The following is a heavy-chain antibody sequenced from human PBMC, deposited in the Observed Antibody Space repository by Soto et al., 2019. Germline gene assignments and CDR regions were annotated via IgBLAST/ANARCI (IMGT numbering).Heavy chain of an antibody. CDR3: ARAGSAAAAANGDYYWYFDL. J-gene: IGHJ2*01. D-gene: IGHD6-13*01. CDR1: GGSIRSYY. V-gene: IGHV4-59*01. Sequence: SETLSLTCTVSGGSIRSYYWSWIRQPPGKGREWIGDIYYSGSTNYNPSLKSRVTISVDTSKNQFSLKLSSVTAADTAVYYCARAGSAAAAANGDYYWYFDLWGRGTLVTVSS. CDR2: IYYSGST.